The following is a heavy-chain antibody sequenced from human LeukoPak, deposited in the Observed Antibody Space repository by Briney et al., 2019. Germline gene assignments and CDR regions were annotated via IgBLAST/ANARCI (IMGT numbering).Heavy chain of an antibody. CDR2: INPSGGNT. V-gene: IGHV1-46*01. J-gene: IGHJ3*02. D-gene: IGHD2-2*03. CDR3: ARRAKGSWINDAFDI. Sequence: ASVKVSCTASGYTFTSYYMHWVRQAPGQGLEWMGIINPSGGNTNYAQKFQGRVTMTRDTSTSTLYMELSSLRSEDTAVYYCARRAKGSWINDAFDIWGQGTMVTVS. CDR1: GYTFTSYY.